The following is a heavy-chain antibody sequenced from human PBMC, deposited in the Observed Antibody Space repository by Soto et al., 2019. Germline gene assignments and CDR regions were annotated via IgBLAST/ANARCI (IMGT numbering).Heavy chain of an antibody. CDR1: GGTFSSYA. CDR2: IIPIFGTA. V-gene: IGHV1-69*01. D-gene: IGHD2-2*02. CDR3: ARRIHCSSTSCYTNHYYYYGMDV. Sequence: QVQLVQSGAEVKKPGSSVKVSCKASGGTFSSYAISWVRQAPGQGLEWMGGIIPIFGTANYAQKFHGRVTITADESTSTAYMELSSLRSEDTAVYYCARRIHCSSTSCYTNHYYYYGMDVWGQGTTVTVSS. J-gene: IGHJ6*02.